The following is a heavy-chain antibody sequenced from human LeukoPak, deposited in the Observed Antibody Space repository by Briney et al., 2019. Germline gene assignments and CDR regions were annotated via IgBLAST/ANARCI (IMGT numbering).Heavy chain of an antibody. D-gene: IGHD3-22*01. Sequence: GGSLSLSCAVSGFTFNHYAIHWGRQTPGKGVGGGGGISFDGSTIFYADSVKGRFTIYRDNSKTTLHLQMNSLRSEDTALYLRVRAYHDSSGYYDHWGYWGQGTLVTASS. V-gene: IGHV3-30-3*01. CDR1: GFTFNHYA. J-gene: IGHJ4*02. CDR2: ISFDGSTI. CDR3: VRAYHDSSGYYDHWGY.